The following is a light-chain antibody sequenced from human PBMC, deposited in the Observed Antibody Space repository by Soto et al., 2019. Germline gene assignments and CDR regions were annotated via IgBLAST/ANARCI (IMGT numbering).Light chain of an antibody. CDR2: QNS. J-gene: IGLJ1*01. V-gene: IGLV3-1*01. CDR3: QAWDSTGV. CDR1: KLGDKY. Sequence: SSELTQPPSVSVSPGQTASITCSGDKLGDKYACWYQQKPGQSPVLVIYQNSKRPSGIPERFSGSNSGNTATLTISGTQAMDEADYYCQAWDSTGVFGTGTKVTVL.